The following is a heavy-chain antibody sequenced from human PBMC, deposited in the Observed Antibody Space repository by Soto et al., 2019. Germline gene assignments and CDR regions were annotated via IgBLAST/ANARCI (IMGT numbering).Heavy chain of an antibody. CDR1: GFTFSSYA. J-gene: IGHJ6*02. CDR2: ISYDGSNK. CDR3: ARDQSRYCSSTSCYVGYYYYYGMDV. D-gene: IGHD2-2*01. Sequence: GGSVRLSCAASGFTFSSYAMHWVRQAPGKWLEWVAVISYDGSNKYYADSVKGRFTISRDNSKNTLYLQMNSLRAEDTAVYYCARDQSRYCSSTSCYVGYYYYYGMDVWGQGXTLTVYS. V-gene: IGHV3-30-3*01.